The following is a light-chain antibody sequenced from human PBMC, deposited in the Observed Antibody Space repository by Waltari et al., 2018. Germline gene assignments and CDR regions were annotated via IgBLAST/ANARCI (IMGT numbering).Light chain of an antibody. CDR1: QSVSRA. J-gene: IGKJ1*01. CDR3: QHYLRLPVT. Sequence: SCRASQSVSRALAWYQQKPGQAPRLLIYGASTRATGIPDRFSGSGSGKDFSLTISRLEPDDFAVYYCQHYLRLPVTFGQGTTVAI. V-gene: IGKV3-20*01. CDR2: GAS.